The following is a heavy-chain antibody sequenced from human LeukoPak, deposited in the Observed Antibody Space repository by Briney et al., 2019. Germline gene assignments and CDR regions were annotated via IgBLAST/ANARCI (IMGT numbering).Heavy chain of an antibody. D-gene: IGHD1-26*01. Sequence: ASVKVSCKASGYTFTGYYMHWVRQAPGQGLEWMGWINPNSGGTNYAQKFQGRVTMTRDTSISTAYMELSRLRSDDTAVYYCARVRIVGAPFDYWGQGTLVAVSS. J-gene: IGHJ4*02. CDR3: ARVRIVGAPFDY. V-gene: IGHV1-2*02. CDR2: INPNSGGT. CDR1: GYTFTGYY.